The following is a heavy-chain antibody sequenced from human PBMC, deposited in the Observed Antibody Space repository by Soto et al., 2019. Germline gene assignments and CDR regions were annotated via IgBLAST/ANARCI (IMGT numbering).Heavy chain of an antibody. Sequence: GGSLRLSCAASGFTFSSYAMHWVRQAPGKGLEWVAVISYDGSNKYYADSVKGRFTISRDNSKNTLYLQMNSLRAEDTAVYYCARGVGSSVHYYGMDVWGQGTTVTVSS. D-gene: IGHD6-6*01. CDR1: GFTFSSYA. V-gene: IGHV3-30-3*01. CDR2: ISYDGSNK. CDR3: ARGVGSSVHYYGMDV. J-gene: IGHJ6*02.